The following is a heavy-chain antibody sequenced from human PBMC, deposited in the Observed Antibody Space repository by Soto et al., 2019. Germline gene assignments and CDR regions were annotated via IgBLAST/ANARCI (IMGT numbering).Heavy chain of an antibody. D-gene: IGHD5-12*01. V-gene: IGHV5-51*01. CDR1: GYSFTKYR. Sequence: PGESLKISCKGSGYSFTKYRIGWVRQMPGKGLEWMAIIYPDESDTRYSPSFQGQVTISADKSISTAYLQWSSLKASDTAMYYCVRMGFSGGGYLSYYYYGMDIWGQGTTVTVS. J-gene: IGHJ6*02. CDR3: VRMGFSGGGYLSYYYYGMDI. CDR2: IYPDESDT.